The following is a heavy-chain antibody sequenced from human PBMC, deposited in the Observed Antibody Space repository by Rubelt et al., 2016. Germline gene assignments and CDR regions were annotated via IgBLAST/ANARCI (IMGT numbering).Heavy chain of an antibody. CDR2: ISWNSGSI. D-gene: IGHD4-17*01. CDR3: ARGDYGDYAKIDY. J-gene: IGHJ4*02. CDR1: GFTFDDYA. Sequence: GRSLRLSCAASGFTFDDYAMHWVRQAPGKGLEWVSGISWNSGSIGYADSVKGRFTISRDNAKNSLYLQMNSLRAEDTALYYCARGDYGDYAKIDYWGQGTLVTVSS. V-gene: IGHV3-9*01.